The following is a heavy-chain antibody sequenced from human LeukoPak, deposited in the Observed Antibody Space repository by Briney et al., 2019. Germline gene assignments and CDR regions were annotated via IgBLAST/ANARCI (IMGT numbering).Heavy chain of an antibody. J-gene: IGHJ5*02. Sequence: PSETLSLTCTVSGGSVSSSTYYWGRIRQPPGKGLEWIASLYYTGHNYYNPSLKSPLTISVDTSKNHFSLNLNSVTAADTAVYYCARQQCNGGSCYSRAIWFDPWGQGTLVSVSS. CDR3: ARQQCNGGSCYSRAIWFDP. V-gene: IGHV4-39*01. CDR2: LYYTGHN. D-gene: IGHD2-15*01. CDR1: GGSVSSSTYY.